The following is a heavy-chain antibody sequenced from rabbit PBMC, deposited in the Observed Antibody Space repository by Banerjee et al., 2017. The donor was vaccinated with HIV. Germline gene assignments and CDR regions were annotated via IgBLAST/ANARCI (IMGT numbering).Heavy chain of an antibody. CDR1: GFSFSSSYY. D-gene: IGHD4-2*01. CDR3: ARGGGYAGDGYNL. V-gene: IGHV1S40*01. Sequence: QSLEESGGDLVKPGASLTLTCTASGFSFSSSYYMCWVRQAPGKGLEWIACIYAGSGGSTYYATWAKDRFTFSKTSSTTVTLQMTSLTAADTATYFCARGGGYAGDGYNLWGPGTLVTVS. J-gene: IGHJ4*01. CDR2: IYAGSGGST.